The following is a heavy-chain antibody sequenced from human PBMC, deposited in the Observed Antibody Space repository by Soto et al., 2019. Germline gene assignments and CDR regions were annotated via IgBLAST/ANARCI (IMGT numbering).Heavy chain of an antibody. CDR1: GGSFSGYY. D-gene: IGHD4-4*01. V-gene: IGHV4-34*01. CDR3: ASDYSNYG. CDR2: INHSGST. Sequence: QVQLQQWGAGLLKPSETLSLTCAVYGGSFSGYYWSWIRQPPGKGLEWIGEINHSGSTNYNPSLKSRVTISVDTFKNQFSLKLSSVTAADTAVYYCASDYSNYGWGQGTLVTVSS. J-gene: IGHJ4*02.